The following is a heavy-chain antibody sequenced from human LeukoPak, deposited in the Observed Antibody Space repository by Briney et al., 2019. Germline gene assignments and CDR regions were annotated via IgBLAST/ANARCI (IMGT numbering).Heavy chain of an antibody. CDR2: ISWNSGSI. CDR1: GFTFDDYA. J-gene: IGHJ4*02. CDR3: AKDSLRYCSSTSCYQFDY. V-gene: IGHV3-9*01. D-gene: IGHD2-2*01. Sequence: GGSLRLSCAASGFTFDDYAMHWVRQAPGKGLEWVSGISWNSGSIGYADSVKGRFTISRDNAKNSLYLQMNSLRAEDTASYYCAKDSLRYCSSTSCYQFDYWGQGTLVTVSS.